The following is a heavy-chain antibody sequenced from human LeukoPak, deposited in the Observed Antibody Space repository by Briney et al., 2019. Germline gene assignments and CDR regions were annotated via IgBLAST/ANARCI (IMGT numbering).Heavy chain of an antibody. V-gene: IGHV3-30-3*01. CDR1: GFTFSNYA. J-gene: IGHJ4*02. CDR2: ISDDGSRQ. CDR3: VKDRTGTYTLDY. Sequence: GGSLRLSCAATGFTFSNYAIHWGRQAPGKGLEWVAFISDDGSRQHYADSVKGRFTISRDNSKNTLNLRMNSLRAEDTAVYYCVKDRTGTYTLDYWGQGTLVTVSS. D-gene: IGHD3-10*01.